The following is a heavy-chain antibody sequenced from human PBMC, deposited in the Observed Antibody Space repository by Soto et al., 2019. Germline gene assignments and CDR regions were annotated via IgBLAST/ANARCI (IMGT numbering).Heavy chain of an antibody. V-gene: IGHV1-3*01. Sequence: QVQLVQSGAEVKKPGASVKISCKASGYTFTRYTMNWVRQAPGQRLEWMGRINPDNGNTKSSQKFQDRVIITRDTSARTAYMDLGSLRSENTAMYYCARGIATGQGHPWGQGTLVTVSS. CDR3: ARGIATGQGHP. CDR2: INPDNGNT. D-gene: IGHD2-15*01. J-gene: IGHJ5*02. CDR1: GYTFTRYT.